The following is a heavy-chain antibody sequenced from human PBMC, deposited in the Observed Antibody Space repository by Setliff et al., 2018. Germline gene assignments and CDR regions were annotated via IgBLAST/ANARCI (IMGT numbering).Heavy chain of an antibody. CDR2: IYYSGST. D-gene: IGHD6-13*01. J-gene: IGHJ3*02. V-gene: IGHV4-39*07. Sequence: PSETLSLTCTVSGGSISSSSYYWGWIRQPPGKGLEWIGSIYYSGSTYYNPSLKSRVTISVDTSKNQFSLKLSSVTAADTAVYYCAREATGSSSWFEGAFDIWGQGTMVTVSS. CDR1: GGSISSSSYY. CDR3: AREATGSSSWFEGAFDI.